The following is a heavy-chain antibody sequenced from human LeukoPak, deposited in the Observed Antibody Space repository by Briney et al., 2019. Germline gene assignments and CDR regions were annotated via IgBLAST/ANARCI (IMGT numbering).Heavy chain of an antibody. J-gene: IGHJ4*02. CDR2: SNSDGSAT. CDR3: AREWRGFEDY. D-gene: IGHD3-9*01. Sequence: GGSLRLSCAASGFTFSTYWMHWVRQAPGKGLVWVARSNSDGSATIYADSVTGRFVISRDNSKNTLYLQMSSLRVEDTAMYYCAREWRGFEDYWGQRTRVRVSS. V-gene: IGHV3-74*01. CDR1: GFTFSTYW.